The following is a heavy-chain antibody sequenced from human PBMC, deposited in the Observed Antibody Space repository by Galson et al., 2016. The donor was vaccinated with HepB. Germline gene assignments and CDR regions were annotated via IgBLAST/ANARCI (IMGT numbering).Heavy chain of an antibody. D-gene: IGHD3-3*01. CDR2: INPNVGST. Sequence: SVKVSCKASGYTFTAYFIYWVRQAPGQGLEWMGFINPNVGSTTFAQKFQDRVTMTRDTSTSTVFMGPSSLRSEDTAVYFCARGDLNYYYALDVWGQGTTVTVSS. CDR1: GYTFTAYF. V-gene: IGHV1-46*01. J-gene: IGHJ6*02. CDR3: ARGDLNYYYALDV.